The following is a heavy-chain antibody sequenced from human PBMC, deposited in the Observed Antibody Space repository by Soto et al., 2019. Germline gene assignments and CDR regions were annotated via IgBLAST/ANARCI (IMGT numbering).Heavy chain of an antibody. CDR3: AEGGQSYDY. V-gene: IGHV3-23*01. Sequence: PGGSLRLSCAASGFTFSNYAMSWVRQAPGKGLEWVSAISASVGSTYYTDSVKGRFTISRDNSKNTLYLQMNSLRAEDTAVYYCAEGGQSYDYWGQASLVTVS. J-gene: IGHJ4*02. CDR1: GFTFSNYA. D-gene: IGHD3-10*01. CDR2: ISASVGST.